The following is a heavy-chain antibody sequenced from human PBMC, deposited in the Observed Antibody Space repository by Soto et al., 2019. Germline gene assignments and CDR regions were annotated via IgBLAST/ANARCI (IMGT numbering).Heavy chain of an antibody. D-gene: IGHD1-26*01. CDR3: ARHPGGYKYFDY. Sequence: QVQLVQSGAEVKKPGASVKVSCKVSGYTFASYGISWARQAPGQGLEWMGWINTYNGNINYAQKLQGRVTMTTDTSTSTAYMELESLRSHYTALYYSARHPGGYKYFDYLGQGTLVTVSS. V-gene: IGHV1-18*01. CDR1: GYTFASYG. J-gene: IGHJ4*02. CDR2: INTYNGNI.